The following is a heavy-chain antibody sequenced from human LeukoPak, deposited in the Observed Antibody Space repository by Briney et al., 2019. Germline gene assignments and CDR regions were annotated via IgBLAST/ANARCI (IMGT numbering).Heavy chain of an antibody. CDR2: INPNSGGT. CDR3: ARGRDSSGYYPY. V-gene: IGHV1-2*02. D-gene: IGHD3-22*01. CDR1: GYTFTGYY. J-gene: IGHJ4*02. Sequence: ASVKVSCKASGYTFTGYYMHWVRQAPGQGLEWMGWINPNSGGTDYAQKFQGRVTMTGDTSISTAYMELSRLRSDDTAVYYCARGRDSSGYYPYWGQGTLVTVSS.